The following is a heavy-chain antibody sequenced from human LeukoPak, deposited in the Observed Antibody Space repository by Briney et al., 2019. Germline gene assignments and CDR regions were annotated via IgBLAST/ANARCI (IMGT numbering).Heavy chain of an antibody. CDR2: IIPIFGTA. J-gene: IGHJ4*02. V-gene: IGHV1-69*13. D-gene: IGHD2-2*01. Sequence: ASVKVSCKASGGTFSSYAISWVRQAPGQGLEWMGGIIPIFGTANYAQKFQGRVTITADESTGTAYMELSSLRSEDTAVYYCARNPAHDYFDYWGQGTLVTVSS. CDR3: ARNPAHDYFDY. CDR1: GGTFSSYA.